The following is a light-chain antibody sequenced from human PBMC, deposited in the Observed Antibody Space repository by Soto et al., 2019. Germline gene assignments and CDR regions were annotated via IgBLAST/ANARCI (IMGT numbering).Light chain of an antibody. Sequence: EIVLTQSPATLSLSPGERATLSCRASQSVSSYLAWYQQKPGQAPSLLIYDASNRATGIPARFSGSGSGTDFTLTISSLEPEDFAVYYCQQRSNWPPWTCGQGTKVEIK. J-gene: IGKJ1*01. CDR3: QQRSNWPPWT. CDR1: QSVSSY. V-gene: IGKV3-11*01. CDR2: DAS.